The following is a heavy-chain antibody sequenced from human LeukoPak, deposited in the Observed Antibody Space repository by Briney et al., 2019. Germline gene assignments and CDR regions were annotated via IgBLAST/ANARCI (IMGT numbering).Heavy chain of an antibody. CDR3: ARDYHDYGVPHGGIDY. CDR2: IKSKTDGGTT. V-gene: IGHV3-15*01. Sequence: GSLRLSCAASGFTFSNAWMSWVRQAPGKGLEWVGRIKSKTDGGTTDYAAPVKGRFTISRDDSKNTLYLQMNSLKTEDTAVYYCARDYHDYGVPHGGIDYWGQGTLVTVSS. CDR1: GFTFSNAW. J-gene: IGHJ4*02. D-gene: IGHD4-17*01.